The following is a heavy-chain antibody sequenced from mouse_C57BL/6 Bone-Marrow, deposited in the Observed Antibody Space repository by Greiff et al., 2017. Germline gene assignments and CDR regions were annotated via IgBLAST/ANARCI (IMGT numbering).Heavy chain of an antibody. V-gene: IGHV1-50*01. Sequence: QVQLQQPGAELVKPGASVKLSCKASGYTFTSYWMQWVKQRPGQGLEWIGEIDPSDSYTNYNQKFKGKATLTVDTSSSTAYMQLSSRTSEDSAVYYCARRDFYYYGYFDYWGQGTTLTVSS. D-gene: IGHD1-1*01. CDR2: IDPSDSYT. CDR3: ARRDFYYYGYFDY. CDR1: GYTFTSYW. J-gene: IGHJ2*01.